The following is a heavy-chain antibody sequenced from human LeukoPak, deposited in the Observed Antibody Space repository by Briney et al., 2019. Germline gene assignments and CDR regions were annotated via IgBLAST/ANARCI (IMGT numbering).Heavy chain of an antibody. Sequence: PGGSLRLSCAASGFTFSSYSMNWVRQAPGKGLEWVSSISSSSSYIYYADSVKGRFTISRDNAKNSLYLQMNSLRAEDTAVYYCARDYYDTLTGYEGAFDIWGQGTMVTVSS. CDR2: ISSSSSYI. CDR1: GFTFSSYS. CDR3: ARDYYDTLTGYEGAFDI. J-gene: IGHJ3*02. D-gene: IGHD3-9*01. V-gene: IGHV3-21*01.